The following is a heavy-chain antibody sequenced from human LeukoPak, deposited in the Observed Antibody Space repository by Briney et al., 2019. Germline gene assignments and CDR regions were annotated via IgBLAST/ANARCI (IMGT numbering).Heavy chain of an antibody. Sequence: PGGSLRLSCAASGFTFSTHAMSWVRQAPGKGLEYVSGIGGGDDIHYADSVKGRFTVSRDNSKNTLFLQMNSLRAEDTAVHFCARILYDSSGYQILDAFDIWGQGTMVTVSS. CDR1: GFTFSTHA. CDR3: ARILYDSSGYQILDAFDI. D-gene: IGHD3-22*01. CDR2: IGGGDDI. J-gene: IGHJ3*02. V-gene: IGHV3-23*01.